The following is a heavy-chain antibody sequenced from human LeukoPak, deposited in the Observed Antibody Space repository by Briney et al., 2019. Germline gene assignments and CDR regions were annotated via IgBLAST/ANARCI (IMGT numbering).Heavy chain of an antibody. D-gene: IGHD4-23*01. Sequence: SQTLSLTCTVSGYAITSGGFSWNWIRQPPGKGLEWIGCIYDRGPAYYNPSLKSRFTISVDRPKNQFFLNVTSLTAADTAVYYCARLNGGNWGQGTLVTVSS. CDR3: ARLNGGN. CDR1: GYAITSGGFS. J-gene: IGHJ4*02. CDR2: IYDRGPA. V-gene: IGHV4-30-2*01.